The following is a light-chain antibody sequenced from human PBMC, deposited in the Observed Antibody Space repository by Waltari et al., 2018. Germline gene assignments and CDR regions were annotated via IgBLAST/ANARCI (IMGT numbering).Light chain of an antibody. CDR2: WAS. Sequence: DIVMTQSPDSLAVSLGERATINCKSSQSLFYSSDNKDYLGWFQRRPGQPPKLLIYWASTRGSGVPDRFSGRGSVTDFTLTISSLQAEDVAVYYCLQYFGTPRTLGQGTKLEIK. CDR3: LQYFGTPRT. J-gene: IGKJ2*01. V-gene: IGKV4-1*01. CDR1: QSLFYSSDNKDY.